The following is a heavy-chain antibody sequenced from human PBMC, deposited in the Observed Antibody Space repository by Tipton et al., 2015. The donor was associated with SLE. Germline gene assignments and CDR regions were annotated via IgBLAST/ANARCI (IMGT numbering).Heavy chain of an antibody. Sequence: SLRLSCAASGFTFSDYAITWVRQAPGEGLEWVADISGSGANTYYADSVKGRFTISRDNSKNTLYLQMNSLRADDTAVYYCAKEQRSYGDYYMDVWGKGTTVTVSS. V-gene: IGHV3-23*01. CDR3: AKEQRSYGDYYMDV. CDR1: GFTFSDYA. J-gene: IGHJ6*03. D-gene: IGHD3-16*01. CDR2: ISGSGANT.